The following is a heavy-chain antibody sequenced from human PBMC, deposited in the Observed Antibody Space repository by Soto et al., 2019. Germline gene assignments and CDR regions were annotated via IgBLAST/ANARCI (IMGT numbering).Heavy chain of an antibody. CDR3: ATVTRFFGGAPFDY. J-gene: IGHJ4*02. V-gene: IGHV1-24*01. CDR2: FDPEDGET. Sequence: ASVKVSCKVSGYTLTELSMHWVRQAPGKGLEWMGGFDPEDGETIYAQKFQGRVTMTEDTSTDTAYMELSSLRSEDTAVYYCATVTRFFGGAPFDYWGQGTLVTVSS. D-gene: IGHD1-26*01. CDR1: GYTLTELS.